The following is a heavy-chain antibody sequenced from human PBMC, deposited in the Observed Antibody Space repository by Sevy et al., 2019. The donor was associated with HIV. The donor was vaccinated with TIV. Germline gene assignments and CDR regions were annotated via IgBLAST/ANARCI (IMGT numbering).Heavy chain of an antibody. D-gene: IGHD1-26*01. Sequence: GGSLRLSCAAPGFTVSTSYMTWVRQAPGKGLESVSVIYSGGTTYYADSVKGRFTISRDNSKNTLYLQMNSLRAEDTAVPYCARVWLNSGVFWGQGTLVTVSS. CDR3: ARVWLNSGVF. CDR2: IYSGGTT. CDR1: GFTVSTSY. J-gene: IGHJ4*02. V-gene: IGHV3-53*01.